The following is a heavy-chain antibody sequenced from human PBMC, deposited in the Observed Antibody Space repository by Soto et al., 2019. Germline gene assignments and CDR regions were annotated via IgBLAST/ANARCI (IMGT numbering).Heavy chain of an antibody. CDR1: GGSISSGGYS. J-gene: IGHJ4*02. D-gene: IGHD3-22*01. Sequence: QLQLQESGSGLVKPSQTLSLTCAVSGGSISSGGYSWSWIRQPPGKGLEWIGYIYHSGSTYYNPSLKTRGTISVDRSKNQFSLKLISVTAADTAVYYCASSNYASPLPLYYWGQGTLVTVSS. CDR2: IYHSGST. V-gene: IGHV4-30-2*01. CDR3: ASSNYASPLPLYY.